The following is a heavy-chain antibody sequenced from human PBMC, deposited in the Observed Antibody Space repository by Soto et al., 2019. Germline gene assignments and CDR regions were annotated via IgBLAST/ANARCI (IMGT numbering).Heavy chain of an antibody. V-gene: IGHV3-30*18. CDR1: GFSFSDSG. Sequence: QVQLVESGGGVVQPGRSLRLSCAASGFSFSDSGMHWVRQPPGKGLEWLAAISFDGSNEFYADSVKDRFTISRDNSKNTLYLHMNSLRAEDKAVYYCAKSVRYCLGSSCSPEAFDIWGQGTVVSVSS. CDR2: ISFDGSNE. J-gene: IGHJ3*02. D-gene: IGHD2-15*01. CDR3: AKSVRYCLGSSCSPEAFDI.